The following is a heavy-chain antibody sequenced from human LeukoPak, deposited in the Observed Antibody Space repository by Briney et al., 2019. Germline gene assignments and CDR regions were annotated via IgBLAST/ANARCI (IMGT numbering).Heavy chain of an antibody. CDR2: INHSGST. CDR1: GGSFSGYY. CDR3: ARADGDYVDWFDP. J-gene: IGHJ5*02. V-gene: IGHV4-34*01. D-gene: IGHD4-17*01. Sequence: SETLSLTCAVYGGSFSGYYWSWIRQPPGKGLEWIGEINHSGSTNYNPSLKSRVTISVDTSKNQFSLKLRSVTAADTAVYYCARADGDYVDWFDPWGQGTLVTVSS.